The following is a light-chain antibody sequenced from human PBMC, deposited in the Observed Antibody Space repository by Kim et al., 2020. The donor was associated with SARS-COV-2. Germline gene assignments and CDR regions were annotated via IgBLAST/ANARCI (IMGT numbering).Light chain of an antibody. J-gene: IGLJ3*02. V-gene: IGLV2-14*03. CDR3: TSYTSINTRV. Sequence: GQSITTSCTGTTSDVGGYNYVTWDQQHPGKAPKLIIYDVTNRPSGVSNRFSGSKSGNTASLTISGLQAEDEADYYCTSYTSINTRVFGGGTKLTVL. CDR2: DVT. CDR1: TSDVGGYNY.